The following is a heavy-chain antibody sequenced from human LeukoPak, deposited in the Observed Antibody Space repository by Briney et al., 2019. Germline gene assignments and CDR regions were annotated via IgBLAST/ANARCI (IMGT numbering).Heavy chain of an antibody. CDR2: ISYDGSNT. CDR3: AREPAANSDFDY. CDR1: GFTFSTYD. J-gene: IGHJ4*02. V-gene: IGHV3-30-3*01. Sequence: GGSLRLSCAASGFTFSTYDMNWVRQAPGKGLEWVAVISYDGSNTYYADSVKGRFTISRDNSKNTLYLQMNSLRADDTAVYYCAREPAANSDFDYWGQGTLVIVSS. D-gene: IGHD1-1*01.